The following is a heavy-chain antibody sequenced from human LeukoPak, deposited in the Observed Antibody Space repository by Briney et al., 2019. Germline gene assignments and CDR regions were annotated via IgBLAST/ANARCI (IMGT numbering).Heavy chain of an antibody. D-gene: IGHD3-10*01. CDR3: ARGEYYYGSGSYYRGYFQH. CDR2: INPNSGDT. J-gene: IGHJ1*01. V-gene: IGHV1-2*02. CDR1: GYTFTGYY. Sequence: ASVKVSCKASGYTFTGYYMHWVRQAPGQGLEWMGWINPNSGDTNYAQKFQGRVTMTRDTSISTAYMELSRLRSDDTAVYYCARGEYYYGSGSYYRGYFQHWGQGTLVTVSS.